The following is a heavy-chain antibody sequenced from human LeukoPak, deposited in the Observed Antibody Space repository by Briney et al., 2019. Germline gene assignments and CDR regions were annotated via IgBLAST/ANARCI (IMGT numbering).Heavy chain of an antibody. Sequence: GGSLRLSCAASGFTVSSNYMSWVRQAPEKGLEWVSTISGSGGGTYYADSVKGRFTISRDDSKNTLYLQMNSLRAEDTAVYYCVKDLGRYRNNCFDYWGQGTLVTVSS. CDR3: VKDLGRYRNNCFDY. J-gene: IGHJ4*02. CDR2: ISGSGGGT. CDR1: GFTVSSNY. V-gene: IGHV3-23*01. D-gene: IGHD1-26*01.